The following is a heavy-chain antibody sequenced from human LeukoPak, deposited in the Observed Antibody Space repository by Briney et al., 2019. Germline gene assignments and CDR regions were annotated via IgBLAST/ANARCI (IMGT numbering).Heavy chain of an antibody. CDR3: AADSTGYDFWSGSQGAFDI. CDR2: IVVGSGNT. Sequence: VKVSFKASGFTFTSSAVQWVRQARGQRLEWIGWIVVGSGNTNYAQKFQERVTITRDMSTSTAYMELSSLRSEDTAVYYCAADSTGYDFWSGSQGAFDIWGQGTMVTVSS. CDR1: GFTFTSSA. J-gene: IGHJ3*02. D-gene: IGHD3-3*01. V-gene: IGHV1-58*01.